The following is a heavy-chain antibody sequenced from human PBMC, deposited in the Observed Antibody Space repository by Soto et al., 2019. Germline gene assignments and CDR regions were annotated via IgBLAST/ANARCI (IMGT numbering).Heavy chain of an antibody. CDR3: ARSSSTRYYNMDV. J-gene: IGHJ6*02. Sequence: LSLSCAASGFSFSDHYMSWIRQSPGKGLEWLSYISSSTSYTNYADSVKGRFTISRDNAKNSLYLQMNSLRAEDTAVYYCARSSSTRYYNMDVWGQGTTVTVSS. CDR1: GFSFSDHY. D-gene: IGHD2-2*01. CDR2: ISSSTSYT. V-gene: IGHV3-11*06.